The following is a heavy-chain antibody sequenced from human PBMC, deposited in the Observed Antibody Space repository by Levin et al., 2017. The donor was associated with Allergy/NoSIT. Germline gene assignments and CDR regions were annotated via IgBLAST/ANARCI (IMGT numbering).Heavy chain of an antibody. CDR1: GFTFSRYG. D-gene: IGHD1-1*01. CDR3: AKDRNAELFSYYYGMDV. CDR2: ISYDGSNQ. Sequence: GESLKISCAASGFTFSRYGMHWVRQVPGKGLEWVAVISYDGSNQYYADSVKGRFTISRDNSKNTLYLQMNSLRDEDTAVFYCAKDRNAELFSYYYGMDVWGQGSTVTVSS. V-gene: IGHV3-30*18. J-gene: IGHJ6*02.